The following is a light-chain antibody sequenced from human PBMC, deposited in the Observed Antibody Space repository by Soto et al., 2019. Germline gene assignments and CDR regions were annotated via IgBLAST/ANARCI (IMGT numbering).Light chain of an antibody. Sequence: EVVLTQSPGTLSLSPGERATLSCRASQSVSSSYLAWYQQKPGQAPRLLIYSASSRATGIPDRFSGSGSGKGFPPNINRLEAEDFAIYFLQPFCVSWTFGQGTKLEIK. CDR1: QSVSSSY. CDR3: QPFCVSWT. J-gene: IGKJ1*01. CDR2: SAS. V-gene: IGKV3-20*01.